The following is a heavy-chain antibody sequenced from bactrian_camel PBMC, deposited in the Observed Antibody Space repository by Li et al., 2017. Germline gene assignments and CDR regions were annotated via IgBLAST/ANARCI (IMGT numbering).Heavy chain of an antibody. CDR3: AADGLRGIASMSLFRAGLYEDFGY. V-gene: IGHV3S53*01. J-gene: IGHJ6*01. Sequence: HVQLVESGGGSVQAGGSLRLSCVYSGNTTRTWCMAWFRQAPGKEREGVAVIDLDGRTSYTESVKGRFTISRDAAKDVLYLQMNSPKPEDTAMYSCAADGLRGIASMSLFRAGLYEDFGYWGRGTQVTVS. CDR1: GNTTRTWC. D-gene: IGHD3*01. CDR2: IDLDGRT.